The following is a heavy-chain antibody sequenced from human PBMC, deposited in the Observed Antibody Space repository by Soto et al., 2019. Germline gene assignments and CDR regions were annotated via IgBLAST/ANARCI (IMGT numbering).Heavy chain of an antibody. D-gene: IGHD6-6*01. V-gene: IGHV3-30-3*01. Sequence: QVQLVESGGGVVQPGRSLRLSCAASGFTFNSYAVHWVRQAPGKGLEWVAVISYDGSNKYYADSVKGRFTISRDNSKNTLYLQMDSLRPEDTAVYYCATYNSIAARRGFDYWGQGTLVTVSS. J-gene: IGHJ4*02. CDR2: ISYDGSNK. CDR1: GFTFNSYA. CDR3: ATYNSIAARRGFDY.